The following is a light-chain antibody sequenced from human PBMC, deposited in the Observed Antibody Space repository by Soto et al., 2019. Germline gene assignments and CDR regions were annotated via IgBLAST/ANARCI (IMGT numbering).Light chain of an antibody. CDR3: SSYTSSSTLYV. Sequence: QSALTQPPSASGSPGQSVTISCAGTSSDVGGYNLVSWYQQHPGKAPKLMIYEVSNRPSGVSNRFSGSKSGNTASLTISGLQTEDEADYYCSSYTSSSTLYVFGTGTKLTVL. V-gene: IGLV2-14*01. CDR2: EVS. CDR1: SSDVGGYNL. J-gene: IGLJ1*01.